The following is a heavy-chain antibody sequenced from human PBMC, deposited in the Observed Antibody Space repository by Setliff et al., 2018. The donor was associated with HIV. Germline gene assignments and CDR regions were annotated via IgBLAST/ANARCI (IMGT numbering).Heavy chain of an antibody. CDR1: GLTFSRHW. D-gene: IGHD3-3*01. J-gene: IGHJ4*02. CDR2: VNNDGSST. CDR3: ARGPQYNFWGGYLGL. V-gene: IGHV3-74*01. Sequence: GGSLRLSCAASGLTFSRHWMHWVRQAPGKGLVWVSRVNNDGSSTTYADSVRGRFAISRDNTKNTVYLQLTSLRAEDTAVYYCARGPQYNFWGGYLGLWGQGTLVTVSS.